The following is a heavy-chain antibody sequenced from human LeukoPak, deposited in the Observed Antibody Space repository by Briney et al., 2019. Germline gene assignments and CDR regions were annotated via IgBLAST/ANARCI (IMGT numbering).Heavy chain of an antibody. V-gene: IGHV4-4*07. Sequence: SETLSLTCTVSGGSISSYYWSWIRQPAGKGLEWIGRIYTSGSTNYNPSLKSRVTISVDTSKNQFSLKLSSVTAADTAVYYCARDRNRNSYKWNPRGGAFDIWGQGTMVTVSS. D-gene: IGHD1-1*01. CDR3: ARDRNRNSYKWNPRGGAFDI. CDR2: IYTSGST. CDR1: GGSISSYY. J-gene: IGHJ3*02.